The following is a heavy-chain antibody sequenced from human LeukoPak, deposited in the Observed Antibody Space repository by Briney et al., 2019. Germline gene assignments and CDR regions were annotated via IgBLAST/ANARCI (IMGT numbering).Heavy chain of an antibody. Sequence: GGSLRLSCAASGFTFCSYSMNWAREAPGKGVEWVSYISSSSSIIYYADSVKGRFTISRDNAKNSLYLQMNSLRAEDTAVYYCAYSSSWPYYFDYWGQGTLATVSS. CDR1: GFTFCSYS. J-gene: IGHJ4*02. CDR3: AYSSSWPYYFDY. D-gene: IGHD6-13*01. V-gene: IGHV3-48*01. CDR2: ISSSSSII.